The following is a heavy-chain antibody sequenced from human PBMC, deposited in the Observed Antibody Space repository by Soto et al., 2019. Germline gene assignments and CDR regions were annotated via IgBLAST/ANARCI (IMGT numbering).Heavy chain of an antibody. CDR1: GYTFTSYD. CDR2: MNPNSGNT. D-gene: IGHD2-15*01. J-gene: IGHJ3*02. Sequence: ASVKVSCKASGYTFTSYDINWVRQATGQGLERMGWMNPNSGNTGYAQKFQGRVTMTRNTSISTAYMELSSLRSEDTAVYYCAREIYCSGGSCYVDAFDIWGQGTMVTVSS. CDR3: AREIYCSGGSCYVDAFDI. V-gene: IGHV1-8*01.